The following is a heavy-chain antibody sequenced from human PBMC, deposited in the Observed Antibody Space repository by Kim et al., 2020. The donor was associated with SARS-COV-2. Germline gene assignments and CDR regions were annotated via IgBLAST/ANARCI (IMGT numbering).Heavy chain of an antibody. V-gene: IGHV1-46*01. CDR3: ARAPCYSCRRGYCSSTRCYPDS. CDR2: INPSGGST. D-gene: IGHD2-2*01. Sequence: ASVKVSCKASGYTFTSYYMHWVRQAPGQGLEWMGIINPSGGSTSYAQKFQGRVTMTRDTSTSTVYMELSSLRSEDTAVYYCARAPCYSCRRGYCSSTRCYPDSWGQGTLVPVSS. J-gene: IGHJ4*02. CDR1: GYTFTSYY.